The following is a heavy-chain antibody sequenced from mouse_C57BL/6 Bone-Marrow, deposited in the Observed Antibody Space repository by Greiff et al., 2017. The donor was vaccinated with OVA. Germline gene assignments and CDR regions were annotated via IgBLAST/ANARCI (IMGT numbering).Heavy chain of an antibody. CDR3: ARWLLHGYAMDY. J-gene: IGHJ4*01. Sequence: EVKLQESGPVLVKPGASVKMSCKASGYTFTDYYMNWVKQSHGKSLEWIGVINPYNGGTSYNQKFKGKATLTVDKSSSTAYMELNSLTSEDSAVYYCARWLLHGYAMDYWGQGTSVTVSS. D-gene: IGHD2-3*01. V-gene: IGHV1-19*01. CDR2: INPYNGGT. CDR1: GYTFTDYY.